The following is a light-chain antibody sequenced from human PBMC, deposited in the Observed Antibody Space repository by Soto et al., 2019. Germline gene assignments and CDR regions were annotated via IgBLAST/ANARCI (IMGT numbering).Light chain of an antibody. CDR3: CSYAGSYTLWV. CDR2: DVS. V-gene: IGLV2-11*01. CDR1: SSDVGGYNF. J-gene: IGLJ3*02. Sequence: QSVLTQPRSVSGSPGQSVTISCTGTSSDVGGYNFVSWYQQHPGKAPKLIIYDVSKRPSGVPDRFSGSKSGNTASLTISGLQAEDEADYYCCSYAGSYTLWVFGGGTKVNVL.